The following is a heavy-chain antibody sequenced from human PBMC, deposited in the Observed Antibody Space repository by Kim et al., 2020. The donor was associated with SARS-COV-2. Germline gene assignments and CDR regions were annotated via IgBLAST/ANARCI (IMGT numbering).Heavy chain of an antibody. J-gene: IGHJ4*02. CDR3: ARASFFYDSSGYHFDY. CDR2: IIPILGIT. CDR1: GGTFSSYA. Sequence: SVKVSCKASGGTFSSYAINWVRQAPGQGLEWMGRIIPILGITNYAQKFQGRVTITADKSTSTAYMELRSLRSEDTAVYYCARASFFYDSSGYHFDYWGQ. D-gene: IGHD3-22*01. V-gene: IGHV1-69*04.